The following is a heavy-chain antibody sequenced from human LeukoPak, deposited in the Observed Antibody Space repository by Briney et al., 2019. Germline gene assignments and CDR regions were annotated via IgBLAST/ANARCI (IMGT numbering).Heavy chain of an antibody. J-gene: IGHJ4*02. D-gene: IGHD2-15*01. CDR1: GFTFSSYW. CDR2: IDGDGSRI. CDR3: SRGPPHNGNYSPGAY. V-gene: IGHV3-74*01. Sequence: GGSLRLSCAASGFTFSSYWMHWVRQVPGKGLVWVSRIDGDGSRISYADAVKGRFTISRDNAKNTLYLQMNSLRREDTAVYYCSRGPPHNGNYSPGAYWGQGNLVTVSS.